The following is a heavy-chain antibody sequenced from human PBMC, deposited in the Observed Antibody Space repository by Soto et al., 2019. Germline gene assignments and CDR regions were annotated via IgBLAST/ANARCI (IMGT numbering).Heavy chain of an antibody. J-gene: IGHJ4*02. D-gene: IGHD3-22*01. CDR2: ISSDVSNK. CDR3: ARNQYYDSSGPPGY. V-gene: IGHV3-33*01. CDR1: GFIFSNYG. Sequence: PGGSLRLSCTVSGFIFSNYGMHWVRQAPGKGLEWVAGISSDVSNKYYADPVKGRFTISRDNYKNTVYLQMDRLRADDTAVYYCARNQYYDSSGPPGYWGQGTLVTVSS.